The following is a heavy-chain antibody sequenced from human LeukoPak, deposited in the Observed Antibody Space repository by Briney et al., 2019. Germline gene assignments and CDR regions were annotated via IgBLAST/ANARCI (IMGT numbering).Heavy chain of an antibody. D-gene: IGHD3-3*01. J-gene: IGHJ4*02. CDR3: ARAPSDYDFRSGYPTPEFDY. V-gene: IGHV5-51*01. Sequence: GESLKISCKGSGYSFTSYWIGWVRQMPGKGLEWMGIIYPGDSDTRYSPSFQGQVTISADKSISTAYLQWSSLKASDTAMYYCARAPSDYDFRSGYPTPEFDYWGQGTLVTVSS. CDR2: IYPGDSDT. CDR1: GYSFTSYW.